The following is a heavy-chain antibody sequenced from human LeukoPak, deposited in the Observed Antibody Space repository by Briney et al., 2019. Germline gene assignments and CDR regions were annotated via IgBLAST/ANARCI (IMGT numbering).Heavy chain of an antibody. D-gene: IGHD2-15*01. CDR1: GGSISSYY. J-gene: IGHJ1*01. Sequence: SETLSLTCTVSGGSISSYYWSWIRQPAGKGLEWIGRIYTSGSTNYNPSLKSRVTISVDTSKNQFSLKLSSVTAADTAVYYCARVGYCSGGSCYFTYFQHWGQGTLVTVSS. V-gene: IGHV4-4*07. CDR3: ARVGYCSGGSCYFTYFQH. CDR2: IYTSGST.